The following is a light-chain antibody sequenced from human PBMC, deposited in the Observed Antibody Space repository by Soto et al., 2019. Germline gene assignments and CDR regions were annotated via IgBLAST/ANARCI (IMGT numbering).Light chain of an antibody. Sequence: YVLTQPRSASGTPGQMVTISWSGSSPNIGGNAVNWYQELPGTAPKVLIYSNNQRPSGVPDRFSGSKSGTSASLAISGLQSEDEAAYYCAAWDDSLNGYVFGTGTKVTVL. CDR3: AAWDDSLNGYV. CDR2: SNN. V-gene: IGLV1-44*01. J-gene: IGLJ1*01. CDR1: SPNIGGNA.